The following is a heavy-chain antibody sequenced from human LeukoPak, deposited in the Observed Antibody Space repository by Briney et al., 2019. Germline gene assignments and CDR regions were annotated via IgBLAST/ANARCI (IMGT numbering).Heavy chain of an antibody. CDR2: IYTSGST. V-gene: IGHV4-61*02. Sequence: SETLSLTCTVSGGSITSGSYYWSWIRQPAGKGLEWIGRIYTSGSTNYNPSLKSRVTISVDTSKNQFSLKLTSVTAADTAVYYCARESADKVPFDYWGQGTLVTVSS. J-gene: IGHJ4*02. D-gene: IGHD3-22*01. CDR1: GGSITSGSYY. CDR3: ARESADKVPFDY.